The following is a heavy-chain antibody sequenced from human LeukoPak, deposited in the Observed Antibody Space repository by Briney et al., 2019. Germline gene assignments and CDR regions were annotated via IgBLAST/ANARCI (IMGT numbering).Heavy chain of an antibody. V-gene: IGHV3-21*01. CDR1: GFTFSSYS. J-gene: IGHJ6*03. CDR3: ARDGGWGQYYDFWSGYMDV. D-gene: IGHD3-3*01. Sequence: GGSLRLSCAASGFTFSSYSMNWVRQAPGKGLEWVSSISSSSYIYYADSVKGRFTISRDNAKNSLYLQMNSLRAEDTAVYYCARDGGWGQYYDFWSGYMDVWGKGTTVTVSS. CDR2: ISSSSYI.